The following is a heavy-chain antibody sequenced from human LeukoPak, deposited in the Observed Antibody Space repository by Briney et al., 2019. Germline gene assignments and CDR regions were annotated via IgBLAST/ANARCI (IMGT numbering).Heavy chain of an antibody. J-gene: IGHJ6*02. D-gene: IGHD3-9*01. Sequence: SVKVSCKASGDTFSSYVISWVRQAPGQGLEWMGGINPVFGTAHYAQKFQDRVTITADESASTAYMELSSLRSEDTAVYYCAKTFLTAYDTYFYYYGLDVWGQGTPVTVSS. CDR2: INPVFGTA. CDR3: AKTFLTAYDTYFYYYGLDV. V-gene: IGHV1-69*13. CDR1: GDTFSSYV.